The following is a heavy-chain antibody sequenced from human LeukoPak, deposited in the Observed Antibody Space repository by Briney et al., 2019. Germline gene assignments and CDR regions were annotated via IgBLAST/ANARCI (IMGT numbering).Heavy chain of an antibody. CDR3: VRDGGRLNFGNGASFDY. J-gene: IGHJ4*02. V-gene: IGHV3-74*01. CDR1: GFTFSTSW. Sequence: PGGSLRLSCAASGFTFSTSWMYLVRQAPGKGRVCVSRIKIDGSSTSYADSVRGRFTISRDNAKNTLYMKMNSLRAEDPAMYYCVRDGGRLNFGNGASFDYWGQGTLVTVSS. CDR2: IKIDGSST. D-gene: IGHD3-10*01.